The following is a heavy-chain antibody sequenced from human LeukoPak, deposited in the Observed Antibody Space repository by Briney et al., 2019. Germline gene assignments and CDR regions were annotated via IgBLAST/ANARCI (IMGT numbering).Heavy chain of an antibody. V-gene: IGHV3-21*01. Sequence: PGGSLPLSCAASGFTFSSYSINWVRQAPGKGLEWVSSISSSSSYIYYAASVKGRFTISRVNAKNALYLQMNSLKAEYAAVYYCARDRRGSYYNVAYYYDMDVWGKGTTVTVSS. CDR3: ARDRRGSYYNVAYYYDMDV. CDR1: GFTFSSYS. CDR2: ISSSSSYI. D-gene: IGHD3-10*01. J-gene: IGHJ6*03.